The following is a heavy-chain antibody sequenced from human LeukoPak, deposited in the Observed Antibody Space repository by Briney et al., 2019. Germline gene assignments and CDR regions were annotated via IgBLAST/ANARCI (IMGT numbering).Heavy chain of an antibody. J-gene: IGHJ4*02. CDR1: GFTFSSYA. Sequence: GGSLRLSCAASGFTFSSYAMSWVRQAPGKGLEWVSAISGSGGSTYYADSVKGRFTISRDNSKNTLYLQMNSLRAEDTAVYYCARASRFYYGSGSYYYFDYWGQGTLVTVSS. D-gene: IGHD3-10*01. CDR2: ISGSGGST. CDR3: ARASRFYYGSGSYYYFDY. V-gene: IGHV3-23*01.